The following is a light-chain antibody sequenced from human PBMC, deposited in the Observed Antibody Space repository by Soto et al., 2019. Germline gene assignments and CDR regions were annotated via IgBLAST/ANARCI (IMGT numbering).Light chain of an antibody. CDR3: QQYGSSPLFT. Sequence: EIVWTQSPGNLSLSPGERATLSCRASQSVSSSYLAWYQQKPGQAPRLLIYGASSRATGIPDRFSGSGSGTDFTLTISRLEPEDFAVYYCQQYGSSPLFTFGPGTRWIS. CDR1: QSVSSSY. CDR2: GAS. J-gene: IGKJ3*01. V-gene: IGKV3-20*01.